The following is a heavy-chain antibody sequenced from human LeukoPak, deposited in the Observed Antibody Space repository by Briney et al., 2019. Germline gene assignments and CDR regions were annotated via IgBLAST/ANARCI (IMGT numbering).Heavy chain of an antibody. CDR1: GYTFIDYG. D-gene: IGHD3-10*01. J-gene: IGHJ4*02. V-gene: IGHV1-18*01. Sequence: GASVRVSCKTSGYTFIDYGISWVRQAPGQALEWVGWIGENSGKADYAPKFQDRVTLTRDTATNTVYMDLRSLRSDDTAVYYCARDVVLSPKSISRWFGDRSAAGYWGQGTLVIVSS. CDR2: IGENSGKA. CDR3: ARDVVLSPKSISRWFGDRSAAGY.